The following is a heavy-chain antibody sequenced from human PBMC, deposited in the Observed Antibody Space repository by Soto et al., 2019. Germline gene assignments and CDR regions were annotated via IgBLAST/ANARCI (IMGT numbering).Heavy chain of an antibody. CDR1: GGSFSGYY. CDR2: INHSGST. J-gene: IGHJ4*01. D-gene: IGHD2-8*01. Sequence: SETLSLTCAVYGGSFSGYYWSWIRQPPGKGLEWIGEINHSGSTNYNPSLKSRVTISVDTSKNQFSLKLSSVTAADTAVYYCARGQALYVPSPYYFDYWCHGTRVTVSS. V-gene: IGHV4-34*01. CDR3: ARGQALYVPSPYYFDY.